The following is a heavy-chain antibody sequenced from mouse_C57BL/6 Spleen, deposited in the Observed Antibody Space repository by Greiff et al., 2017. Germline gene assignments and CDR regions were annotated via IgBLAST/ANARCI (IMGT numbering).Heavy chain of an antibody. CDR1: GFSLTSYG. Sequence: QVQLQQSGPGLVQPSQSLSITCPVSGFSLTSYGVHWVRQSPGKGLEWLGVIWSGGSTDYNAAFISRLSISKDNSKSQVFFKMNSLQADDTAIYYCATKDYWGQGTLVTVSA. V-gene: IGHV2-2*01. J-gene: IGHJ3*01. CDR2: IWSGGST. CDR3: ATKDY.